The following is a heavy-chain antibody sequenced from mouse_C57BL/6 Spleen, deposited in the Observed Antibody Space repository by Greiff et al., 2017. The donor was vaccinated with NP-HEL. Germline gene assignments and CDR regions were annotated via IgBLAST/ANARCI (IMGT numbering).Heavy chain of an antibody. J-gene: IGHJ3*01. V-gene: IGHV1-4*01. D-gene: IGHD2-13*01. CDR2: INPGSGYT. CDR3: ATMVTRAWFAY. CDR1: GYTLTSYT. Sequence: QVQLQQSGAELARPGASVTMSCKASGYTLTSYTMHWVKQRPGQGLEWIGYINPGSGYTKYNQKFKDKATLTADKSSSTAYMQLISLTSDDSAVYYWATMVTRAWFAYWGQGTLVTVSA.